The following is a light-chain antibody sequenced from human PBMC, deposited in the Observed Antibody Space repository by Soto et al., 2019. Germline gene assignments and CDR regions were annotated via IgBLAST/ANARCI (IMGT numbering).Light chain of an antibody. J-gene: IGKJ2*01. Sequence: EIVMTQSPATLSVSPGERATLSCRASQSVSSSLAWYQQKPGQAPRLLIYGASTRATGIPARFSGSGYGTTFTLTISSLQSEDFAVYCCQQYNTLPSYTFGQGTKLEIK. CDR3: QQYNTLPSYT. CDR2: GAS. V-gene: IGKV3-15*01. CDR1: QSVSSS.